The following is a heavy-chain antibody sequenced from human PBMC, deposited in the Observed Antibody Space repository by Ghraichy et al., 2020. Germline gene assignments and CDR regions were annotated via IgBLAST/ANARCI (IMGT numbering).Heavy chain of an antibody. CDR1: GGSISSSSYY. CDR3: ASGPTYYDILTGYYRGPFEY. CDR2: IYYSGST. J-gene: IGHJ4*02. Sequence: GSLRLSCTVSGGSISSSSYYWGWIRQPPGKGLEWIGSIYYSGSTYYNPSLKSRVTISVDTSKNQFSLKLRSVTAADTAVYYCASGPTYYDILTGYYRGPFEYWGQGTLVTVSS. V-gene: IGHV4-39*01. D-gene: IGHD3-9*01.